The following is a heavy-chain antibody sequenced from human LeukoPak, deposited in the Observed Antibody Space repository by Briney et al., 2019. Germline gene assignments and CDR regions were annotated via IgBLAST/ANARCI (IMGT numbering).Heavy chain of an antibody. CDR1: EFSLSTTGVG. D-gene: IGHD5-24*01. V-gene: IGHV2-5*01. J-gene: IGHJ3*02. CDR2: IYWNDDK. Sequence: VSGPTLVNPTQTLTLTCTFSEFSLSTTGVGVGWIRQPPGKALEWLALIYWNDDKRYSPSLKSRLTITKDTSKNQVVLTMTNMDPADTATYYCARRREMATLVYAFDIWGQGTMVTVSS. CDR3: ARRREMATLVYAFDI.